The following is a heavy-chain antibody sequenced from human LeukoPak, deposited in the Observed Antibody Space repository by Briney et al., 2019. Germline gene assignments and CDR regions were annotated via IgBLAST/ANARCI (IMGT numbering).Heavy chain of an antibody. CDR3: ARDLKVDYYGSGSSESDY. CDR1: GYTFTGYY. V-gene: IGHV1-2*02. J-gene: IGHJ4*02. CDR2: INPNSGGT. Sequence: ASVKVSCKASGYTFTGYYMHWVRQAPGQGLEWMGWINPNSGGTNYAQKFQGRVTMTRDTSISTAYMELSRLRSDDTAVYYCARDLKVDYYGSGSSESDYWGQGTLVTVSS. D-gene: IGHD3-10*01.